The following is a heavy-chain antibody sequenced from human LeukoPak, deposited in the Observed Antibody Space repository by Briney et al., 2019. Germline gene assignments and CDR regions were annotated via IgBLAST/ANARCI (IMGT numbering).Heavy chain of an antibody. V-gene: IGHV4-34*01. CDR3: ARGPPYIVVVTGIGFFDS. CDR2: INHSGST. Sequence: SETLSLTCAVYGGSFSGYYWSWIRQPPGKGLEWIGEINHSGSTNYNPSLKSRVTISVDTSKNQFSLKLSSVTAADSAVYYCARGPPYIVVVTGIGFFDSWGQGTLVTVSS. CDR1: GGSFSGYY. J-gene: IGHJ4*02. D-gene: IGHD2-21*02.